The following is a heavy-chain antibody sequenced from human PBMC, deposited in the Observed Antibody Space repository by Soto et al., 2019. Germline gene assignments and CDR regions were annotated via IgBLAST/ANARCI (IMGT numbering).Heavy chain of an antibody. Sequence: GGSLRLSCAASGFTFSSYWMSWVRQAPGKGLEWVANIKQDGSEKYYVDSVKGRFTMSRDNAKNSLYLQMNSLRAEDSAVYYCARVYYDSSGYLPSPYYYYYGMDVWGQGTTVT. V-gene: IGHV3-7*04. D-gene: IGHD3-22*01. CDR3: ARVYYDSSGYLPSPYYYYYGMDV. J-gene: IGHJ6*02. CDR2: IKQDGSEK. CDR1: GFTFSSYW.